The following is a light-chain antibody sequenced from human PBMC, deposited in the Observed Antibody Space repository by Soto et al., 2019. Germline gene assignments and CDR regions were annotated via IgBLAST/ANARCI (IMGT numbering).Light chain of an antibody. Sequence: QSAVTQPRSVSGSPGQSVTISCTGTSSDVGGYNYVSWYQQHPGKAPKFMIYDVSKRPSGVPDRFSGSKSGNTASLTISGLQAEDEADYYCSSYAGSYTWVFGGGTKLTVL. CDR1: SSDVGGYNY. J-gene: IGLJ3*02. CDR2: DVS. V-gene: IGLV2-11*01. CDR3: SSYAGSYTWV.